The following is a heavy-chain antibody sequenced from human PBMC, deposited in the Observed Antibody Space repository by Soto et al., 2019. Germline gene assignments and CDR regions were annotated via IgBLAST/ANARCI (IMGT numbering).Heavy chain of an antibody. CDR3: ARGWQWFGELLASYYGMDV. J-gene: IGHJ6*02. D-gene: IGHD3-10*01. Sequence: EVQLVESGGGLVQPGRSLRLSCAASGFTFSSYSMNWVRQAPGKGLEWVSSISSSSSYIYYADSVKGRFTISRDNAKNSLYLQMNSLRAEDTAVYYCARGWQWFGELLASYYGMDVWGQGTTVTVSS. CDR1: GFTFSSYS. CDR2: ISSSSSYI. V-gene: IGHV3-21*01.